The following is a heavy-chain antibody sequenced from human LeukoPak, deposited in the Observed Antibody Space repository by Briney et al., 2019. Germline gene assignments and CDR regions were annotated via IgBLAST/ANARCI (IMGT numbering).Heavy chain of an antibody. V-gene: IGHV1-2*06. CDR2: INPNSGGT. J-gene: IGHJ4*02. D-gene: IGHD6-13*01. CDR1: GYTFTCYY. Sequence: ASVKVSCKASGYTFTCYYMHWVRQAPGQGLELMRRINPNSGGTNYAQKFQGRVTMTRDTSVSTAYMELSRLRSDDTAVYYCASSSSSWKYYFDYWGQGTLVTVSS. CDR3: ASSSSSWKYYFDY.